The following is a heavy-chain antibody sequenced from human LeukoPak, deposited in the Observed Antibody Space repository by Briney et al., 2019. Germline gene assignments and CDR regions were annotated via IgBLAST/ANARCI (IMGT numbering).Heavy chain of an antibody. CDR3: ARERDSSGYVLAY. CDR2: IYSGGAT. D-gene: IGHD3-22*01. CDR1: GFTVSSKY. Sequence: GGSLRLSCAASGFTVSSKYMTWVRQAPGKGLEWVSVIYSGGATYYIDSVKGRFTISRDNSKNTLYLQMNSLRAEDTAVYYCARERDSSGYVLAYWGQGALVTVSS. J-gene: IGHJ4*02. V-gene: IGHV3-53*01.